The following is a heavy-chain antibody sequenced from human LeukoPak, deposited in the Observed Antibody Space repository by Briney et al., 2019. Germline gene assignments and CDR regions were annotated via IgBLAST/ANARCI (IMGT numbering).Heavy chain of an antibody. Sequence: VASVKVSCKASGYTFTSYGISWVRQAPGQGLEWMGWISAYNGNTNYAQELQGRVTMTTDTSTSTAYMELRSLRSDDTAVYYCAREYSSGWYMGAFDIWGQGTMVTVSS. CDR2: ISAYNGNT. CDR3: AREYSSGWYMGAFDI. J-gene: IGHJ3*02. D-gene: IGHD6-19*01. V-gene: IGHV1-18*01. CDR1: GYTFTSYG.